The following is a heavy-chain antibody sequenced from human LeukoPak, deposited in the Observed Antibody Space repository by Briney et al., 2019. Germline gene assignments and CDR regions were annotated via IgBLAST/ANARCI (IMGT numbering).Heavy chain of an antibody. CDR1: GGSISSYY. V-gene: IGHV4-59*01. CDR3: AREPGFDSSGYLNWFDP. D-gene: IGHD3-22*01. J-gene: IGHJ5*02. Sequence: SETLSLTCTVSGGSISSYYWSSIRQPPGQGLEWIACISYSGSTKYNPSLKSRVTISVDTSKNQLSLKLSSVTAADTAVYYCAREPGFDSSGYLNWFDPWGQGTLVTVSS. CDR2: ISYSGST.